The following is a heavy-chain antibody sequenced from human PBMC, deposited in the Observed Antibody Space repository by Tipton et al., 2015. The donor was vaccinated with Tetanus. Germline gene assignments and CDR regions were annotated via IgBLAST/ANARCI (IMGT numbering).Heavy chain of an antibody. CDR1: GGSLSTYF. V-gene: IGHV4-59*01. Sequence: TLSLTCSVSGGSLSTYFWTWIRQPPGKGLEWVGYISYTGSTNYNPSLKSRLSISLNTSHNQISLKLTSPAATDTAVYYCARGDPTNEPLNYWGQGTLVTVSS. CDR3: ARGDPTNEPLNY. D-gene: IGHD1-1*01. CDR2: ISYTGST. J-gene: IGHJ4*02.